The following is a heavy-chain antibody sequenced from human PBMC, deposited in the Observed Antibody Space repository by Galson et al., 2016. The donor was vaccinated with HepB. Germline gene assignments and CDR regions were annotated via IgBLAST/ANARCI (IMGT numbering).Heavy chain of an antibody. D-gene: IGHD4-11*01. Sequence: SLRLSCAASGFAFSVYGMTWVRQAPRKGLEWVSAISTSGSSTDYADSVKGRFTISRDNSKNTLYLQMNSLRAADTALYYCAKGTTRLGDNWGQGILVTVSS. CDR2: ISTSGSST. V-gene: IGHV3-23*01. CDR1: GFAFSVYG. J-gene: IGHJ4*02. CDR3: AKGTTRLGDN.